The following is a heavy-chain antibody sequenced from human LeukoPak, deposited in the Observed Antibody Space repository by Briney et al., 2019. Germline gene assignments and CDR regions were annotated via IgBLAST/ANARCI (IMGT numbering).Heavy chain of an antibody. V-gene: IGHV4-39*01. CDR1: GGSISSSSYY. J-gene: IGHJ5*02. CDR2: IYYGGRT. Sequence: ASETLSLTCTVSGGSISSSSYYWGWIPRPRGEGLGWIGSIYYGGRTYYSPSLKSRVTISVDTSKNQFSLKLSSVAAADTAVYYCARHERNYYGSGSYLRWFDPWGQGTLVSVSS. D-gene: IGHD3-10*01. CDR3: ARHERNYYGSGSYLRWFDP.